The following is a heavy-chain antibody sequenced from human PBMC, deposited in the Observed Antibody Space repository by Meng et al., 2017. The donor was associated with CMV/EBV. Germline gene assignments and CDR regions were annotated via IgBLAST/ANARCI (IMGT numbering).Heavy chain of an antibody. J-gene: IGHJ2*01. CDR2: IRNDGSNK. D-gene: IGHD2-2*01. CDR1: GFTFSSYG. Sequence: GESLKISCAASGFTFSSYGMHWVRQAPGKGLEWVSVIRNDGSNKYYADSVKGRFTISRDNSKNTLYLQMNSLRAEDTAVYYCANIGVVPAAHKAPPYFDLWGRGTLVTVSS. CDR3: ANIGVVPAAHKAPPYFDL. V-gene: IGHV3-33*03.